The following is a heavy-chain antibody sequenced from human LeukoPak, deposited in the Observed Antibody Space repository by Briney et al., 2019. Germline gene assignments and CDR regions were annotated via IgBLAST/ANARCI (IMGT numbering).Heavy chain of an antibody. V-gene: IGHV4-30-4*01. D-gene: IGHD3-3*01. Sequence: SETLSLTCTVSGGSISSGDYYWSWIRQPPGKGLEWIGYIYYSGSTYYNPSLKSRVTISVDTSKNQFSLKLSSVTAADTAVYYCARGDYDFWSGYSPYYFDYWGQGTLVTVSS. CDR3: ARGDYDFWSGYSPYYFDY. CDR2: IYYSGST. CDR1: GGSISSGDYY. J-gene: IGHJ4*02.